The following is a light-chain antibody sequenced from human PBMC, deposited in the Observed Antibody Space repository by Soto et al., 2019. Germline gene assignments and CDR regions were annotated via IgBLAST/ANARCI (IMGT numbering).Light chain of an antibody. CDR3: QTWGTGGAV. CDR1: SGHSSYA. V-gene: IGLV4-69*01. CDR2: LNSDGSH. J-gene: IGLJ7*01. Sequence: QSALTQSPSASASLGASVKLTCTLSSGHSSYAIAWHQQQPEKGPRYLMKLNSDGSHSKGDGIPDRFSGSSSGAERYLTISSLQSEDEADYYCQTWGTGGAVFGGGTQLTVL.